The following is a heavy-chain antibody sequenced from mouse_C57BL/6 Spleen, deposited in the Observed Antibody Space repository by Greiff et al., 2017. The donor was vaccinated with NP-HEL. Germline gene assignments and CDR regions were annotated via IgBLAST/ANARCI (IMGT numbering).Heavy chain of an antibody. CDR3: AIITTVVATGDY. D-gene: IGHD1-1*01. Sequence: QVQLQQPGAELVMPGASVKLSCKASGYTFTSYWMHWVKQRPGQGLEWIGEIDPSDSYTNYNQKFKGKSTLTVDKSSSTAYMQLSSLTSEDSAVYYCAIITTVVATGDYWGKGTTLTVSS. V-gene: IGHV1-69*01. CDR2: IDPSDSYT. J-gene: IGHJ2*01. CDR1: GYTFTSYW.